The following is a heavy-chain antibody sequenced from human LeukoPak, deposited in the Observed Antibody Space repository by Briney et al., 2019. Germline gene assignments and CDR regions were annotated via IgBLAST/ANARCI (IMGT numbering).Heavy chain of an antibody. V-gene: IGHV3-53*01. J-gene: IGHJ5*02. CDR1: GFTVISNS. Sequence: PGGSLRLSCTVAGFTVISNSMSWVRQAPGKGLEWVSFIYSDNTHYSDSVKGRFTISRDNSKNTLYLQMNSLRAEDTAVSYCAVVLLWFGDSSSWFDPWGQGTLVTVYS. D-gene: IGHD3-10*01. CDR2: IYSDNT. CDR3: AVVLLWFGDSSSWFDP.